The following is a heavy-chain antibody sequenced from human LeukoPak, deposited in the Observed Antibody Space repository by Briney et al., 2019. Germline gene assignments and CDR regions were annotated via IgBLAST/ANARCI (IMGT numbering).Heavy chain of an antibody. D-gene: IGHD3-3*01. Sequence: GGSLRLSCAASGFTFSDYYMSWIRQAPETGLEWLSYTSPSGGTIYYADSVKGRFTMSRDNAQNALYLEMNSLRAEDTAVYYCAREKKTEWTTGAFDMWGQGTMVIVSS. CDR1: GFTFSDYY. CDR2: TSPSGGTI. J-gene: IGHJ3*02. V-gene: IGHV3-11*01. CDR3: AREKKTEWTTGAFDM.